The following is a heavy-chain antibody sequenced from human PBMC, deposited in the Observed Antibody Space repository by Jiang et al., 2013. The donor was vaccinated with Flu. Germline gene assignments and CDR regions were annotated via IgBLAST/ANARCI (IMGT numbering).Heavy chain of an antibody. J-gene: IGHJ4*02. CDR2: IYHSGST. CDR3: ARETGGDHYFDY. V-gene: IGHV4-30-2*01. CDR1: GGSISSGGYS. D-gene: IGHD2-21*01. Sequence: GSGLVKPSQTLSLTCAVSGGSISSGGYSWSWIRQPPGKGLEWIGYIYHSGSTYYNPSLKSRVTISVDRSKNQFSLKLSSVTAADTAVYYCARETGGDHYFDYVGPGNPGHRLL.